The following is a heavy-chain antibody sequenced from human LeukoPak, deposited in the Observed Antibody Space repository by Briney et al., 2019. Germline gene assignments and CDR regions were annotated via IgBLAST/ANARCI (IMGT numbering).Heavy chain of an antibody. V-gene: IGHV1-2*06. CDR2: INPNTGGT. Sequence: ASVKVSCKASGYTFTGYYMHWVRQAPGHGLEWMGRINPNTGGTNYAQKFQGRVTMSRDTSISTAYMELSRLRSDDTAVYYCARDRPRCSGGSCYSWDYWGQGTLVTVSS. J-gene: IGHJ4*02. CDR1: GYTFTGYY. CDR3: ARDRPRCSGGSCYSWDY. D-gene: IGHD2-15*01.